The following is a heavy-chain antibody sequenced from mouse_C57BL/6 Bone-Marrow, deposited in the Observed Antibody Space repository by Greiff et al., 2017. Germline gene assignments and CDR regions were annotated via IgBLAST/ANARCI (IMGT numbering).Heavy chain of an antibody. D-gene: IGHD1-3*01. CDR3: ARGGSGLVAY. V-gene: IGHV1-64*01. CDR2: IHPNSGST. Sequence: QVQLKQPGAELVKPGASVKLSCKASGYTFTSYWMHWVKQRPGQGLEWIGMIHPNSGSTNYNEKFKSKATLTVDKSSSTAYMQLSSLTSEDSAVYYCARGGSGLVAYWGQGTLVTVSA. CDR1: GYTFTSYW. J-gene: IGHJ3*01.